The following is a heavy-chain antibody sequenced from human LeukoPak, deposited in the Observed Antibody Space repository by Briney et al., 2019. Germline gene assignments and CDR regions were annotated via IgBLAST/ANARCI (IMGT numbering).Heavy chain of an antibody. CDR2: IYSGGST. Sequence: PGGSLRLSCAASGFTDYMTWVRQAPGEGLEWVSVIYSGGSTYYAASVKGRFSVSRDNSKNTVYLQINSLRAEDAAVYYCAGVSFSRGWYRDYWGQGTLVTVSS. D-gene: IGHD6-19*01. CDR1: GFTDY. J-gene: IGHJ4*02. CDR3: AGVSFSRGWYRDY. V-gene: IGHV3-53*01.